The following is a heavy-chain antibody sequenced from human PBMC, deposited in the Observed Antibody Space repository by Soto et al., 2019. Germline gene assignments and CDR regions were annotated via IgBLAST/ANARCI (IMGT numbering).Heavy chain of an antibody. D-gene: IGHD5-12*01. J-gene: IGHJ4*02. CDR2: FDPEDGET. CDR3: ATDPHRWLRPSPDFDY. CDR1: GYTLTELS. V-gene: IGHV1-24*01. Sequence: ASVKVSCKVSGYTLTELSMHWVRQAPGKGLEWMGGFDPEDGETIYAQKFQGRVTMTEDTSTDTAYMELSSLRSEDTAVYYCATDPHRWLRPSPDFDYWGQGTLVTVSS.